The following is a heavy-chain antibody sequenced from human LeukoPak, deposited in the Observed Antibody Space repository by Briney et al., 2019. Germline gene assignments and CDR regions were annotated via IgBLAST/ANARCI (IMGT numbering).Heavy chain of an antibody. CDR1: GFTFSSYE. D-gene: IGHD3-22*01. Sequence: PGGSLRLSCAASGFTFSSYEMNWVRQAPGKGLEWVSYISSSGSTIYYADSVKGRFTISRDNSKNTLYLQMNSLRAEDTAVYYCAKDWLYLPRKGHSSGYYYGPYYFDYWGQGTLVTVSS. CDR2: ISSSGSTI. J-gene: IGHJ4*02. V-gene: IGHV3-48*03. CDR3: AKDWLYLPRKGHSSGYYYGPYYFDY.